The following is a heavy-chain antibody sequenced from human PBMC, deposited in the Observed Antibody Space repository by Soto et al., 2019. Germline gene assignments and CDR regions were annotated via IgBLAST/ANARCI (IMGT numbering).Heavy chain of an antibody. Sequence: QITLKESGPTLVRPTQTLTLTCTFSGFSLSTSGVGVGWIRQPPGKALEWLALIYWDDDKRYSPSLKSRLTLTKDTSKNPVVLTMTNMDPVDTATYYCAHSRCGGDCLQSYSSHYYYGMDVWGQGTTVTVSS. J-gene: IGHJ6*02. CDR1: GFSLSTSGVG. V-gene: IGHV2-5*02. CDR2: IYWDDDK. D-gene: IGHD2-21*02. CDR3: AHSRCGGDCLQSYSSHYYYGMDV.